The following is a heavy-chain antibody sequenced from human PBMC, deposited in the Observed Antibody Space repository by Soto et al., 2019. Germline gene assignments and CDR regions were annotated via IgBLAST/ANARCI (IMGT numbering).Heavy chain of an antibody. CDR2: IIPIFNST. J-gene: IGHJ4*02. Sequence: SVKVSCKVSGSRFSNYVISWVRQAPGHGLEWLGRIIPIFNSTKYAQSFQGRATITADKSTSTASLELSSLRSDDTAVYYCAREGRGKKAGYNGLVSLGYWGQGTLVTVSS. CDR3: AREGRGKKAGYNGLVSLGY. CDR1: GSRFSNYV. V-gene: IGHV1-69*06. D-gene: IGHD2-2*02.